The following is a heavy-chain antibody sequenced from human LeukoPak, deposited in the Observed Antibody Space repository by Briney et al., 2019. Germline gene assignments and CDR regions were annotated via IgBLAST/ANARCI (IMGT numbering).Heavy chain of an antibody. V-gene: IGHV4-59*01. CDR2: IYYSGST. CDR3: ARSGYCSGGSCYFSLFSEAFDI. CDR1: GGSISSYY. Sequence: SETLSLTCTVSGGSISSYYWSWIRQPPGKGLEWIGYIYYSGSTNYNPSLKSRVTISVDTSKNQFSLKPSSVTAADTAVYYCARSGYCSGGSCYFSLFSEAFDIWGQGTMVTVSS. J-gene: IGHJ3*02. D-gene: IGHD2-15*01.